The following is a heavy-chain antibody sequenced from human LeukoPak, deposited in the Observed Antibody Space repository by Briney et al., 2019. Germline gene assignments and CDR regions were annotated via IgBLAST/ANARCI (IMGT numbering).Heavy chain of an antibody. V-gene: IGHV3-53*01. Sequence: GGSLRLSCAASEFTVSSNYMSWVRQAPGKGLEWVSVIYSGGSTYYADSAKGRFTISRDNSKNTLYLQMNSLRAEDTAVYYCAKGQATLWLGDIGYYYGMDVWGQGTMVTVSS. CDR2: IYSGGST. J-gene: IGHJ6*02. D-gene: IGHD3-10*01. CDR1: EFTVSSNY. CDR3: AKGQATLWLGDIGYYYGMDV.